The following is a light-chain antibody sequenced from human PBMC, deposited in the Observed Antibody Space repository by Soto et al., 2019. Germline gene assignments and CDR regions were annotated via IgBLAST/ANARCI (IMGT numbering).Light chain of an antibody. J-gene: IGKJ3*01. CDR1: QGISSY. V-gene: IGKV1-9*01. CDR3: QQLNSYPHIT. CDR2: AAS. Sequence: DIQLTQSPSFLSASVGDRVTITCRASQGISSYLAWYQQKPGKAPKLLIYAASTLQSGVPSRFNGSGSGTEFTLTISSLQPEDFATYYCQQLNSYPHITFGPGTKVDIK.